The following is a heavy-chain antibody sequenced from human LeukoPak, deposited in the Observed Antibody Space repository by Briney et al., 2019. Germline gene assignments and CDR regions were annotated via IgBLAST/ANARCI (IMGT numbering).Heavy chain of an antibody. V-gene: IGHV4-30-2*02. J-gene: IGHJ3*01. D-gene: IGHD2-2*01. Sequence: SETLSLTCTVSGASISSGGYYWSWIRQPPGKGLEWIGYIYHSGSTYYNPSLKSRVTISIDTSKNQFSLRLSSVTAADTAVYYCATQIVVVPAVRAFDVWGQGTMVTVSS. CDR3: ATQIVVVPAVRAFDV. CDR1: GASISSGGYY. CDR2: IYHSGST.